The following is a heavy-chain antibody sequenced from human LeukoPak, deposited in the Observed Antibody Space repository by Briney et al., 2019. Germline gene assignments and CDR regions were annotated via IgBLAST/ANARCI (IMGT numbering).Heavy chain of an antibody. D-gene: IGHD5-12*01. V-gene: IGHV3-73*01. J-gene: IGHJ5*02. Sequence: GGSLRLSCAASGFTFSGSALHWVRQASGKGLEWVGRIRSTANGYATAYAASVKGRFTISRDDSKNTAYLQMDSLKTEDTAVYYCARDNSVGDSAWWFDPWGQGTLVTVSS. CDR3: ARDNSVGDSAWWFDP. CDR1: GFTFSGSA. CDR2: IRSTANGYAT.